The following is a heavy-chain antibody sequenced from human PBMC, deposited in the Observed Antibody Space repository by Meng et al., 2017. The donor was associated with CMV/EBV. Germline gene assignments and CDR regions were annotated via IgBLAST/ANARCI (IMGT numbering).Heavy chain of an antibody. CDR2: ISSSGSTI. J-gene: IGHJ6*02. Sequence: LSLTCAASGFTFSSYEMNWVRQAPGKGLEWVSYISSSGSTIYYADSVKGRFTISRDNAKNSLYLQMNSLRAEDTAVYYCARDLFVGFLEWLEGPYYYYYGMDVWGQGTTVTVSS. V-gene: IGHV3-48*03. D-gene: IGHD3-3*02. CDR1: GFTFSSYE. CDR3: ARDLFVGFLEWLEGPYYYYYGMDV.